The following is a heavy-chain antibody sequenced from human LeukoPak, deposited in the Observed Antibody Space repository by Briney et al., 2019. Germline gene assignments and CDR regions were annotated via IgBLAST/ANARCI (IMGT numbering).Heavy chain of an antibody. Sequence: TSETLSLTCTVSGGSISTSSYYWAWVRQPPGKGLEWIASIYYSGTTYYNPSLKSRVTISVDTSKNQFSLKLSSVTAADTAVYYCAREGIAAALYNWFDSWGQGTLVTVSS. CDR1: GGSISTSSYY. CDR2: IYYSGTT. D-gene: IGHD6-13*01. J-gene: IGHJ5*01. V-gene: IGHV4-39*07. CDR3: AREGIAAALYNWFDS.